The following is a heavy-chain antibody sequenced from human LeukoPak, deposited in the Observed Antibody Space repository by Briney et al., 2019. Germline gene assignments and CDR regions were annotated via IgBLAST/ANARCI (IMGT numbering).Heavy chain of an antibody. J-gene: IGHJ4*02. V-gene: IGHV4-34*01. CDR3: ARGVYIAAAQYGY. CDR1: GGSFSDYY. Sequence: SETLSLTCAIYGGSFSDYYWSWIRQPPGKGLEWIGEINHSGSTNYNSSLKSRVTISVDTSKNQFSLKLNSVTAADTAVYYCARGVYIAAAQYGYWGQGTLVTVSS. CDR2: INHSGST. D-gene: IGHD6-13*01.